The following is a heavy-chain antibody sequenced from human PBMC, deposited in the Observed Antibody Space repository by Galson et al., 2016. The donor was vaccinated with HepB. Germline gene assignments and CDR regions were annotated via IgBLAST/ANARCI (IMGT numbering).Heavy chain of an antibody. CDR2: VSDDGTHT. Sequence: SLRLSCAASGFTFSNYAMNWVRQAPGKGLEWVAIVSDDGTHTDYADSVKGRFTISRDNSKNTLYLQMNSLRAEDTSMYYCARSSSCSTINCFLPFDSWGLGTLVTVSS. J-gene: IGHJ4*02. CDR3: ARSSSCSTINCFLPFDS. V-gene: IGHV3-30-3*01. CDR1: GFTFSNYA. D-gene: IGHD2-2*01.